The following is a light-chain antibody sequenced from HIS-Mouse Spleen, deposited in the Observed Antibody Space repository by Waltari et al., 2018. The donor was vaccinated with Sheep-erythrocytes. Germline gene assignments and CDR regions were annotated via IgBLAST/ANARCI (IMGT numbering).Light chain of an antibody. CDR1: QSVVYSSNNKHY. CDR3: QQYYSTLT. J-gene: IGKJ4*01. V-gene: IGKV4-1*01. Sequence: DIVMTQSPDSLAVSLGERATINCKSSQSVVYSSNNKHYLAWYQQKPGQPPTLLIYWASTRESGVPDRFSGSGSGTDFTLTISSLQAEDVAVYYCQQYYSTLTFGGGTKVEIK. CDR2: WAS.